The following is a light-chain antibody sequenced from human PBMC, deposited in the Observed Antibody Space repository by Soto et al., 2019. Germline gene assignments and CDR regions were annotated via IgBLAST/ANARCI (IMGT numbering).Light chain of an antibody. V-gene: IGKV4-1*01. CDR2: WAS. J-gene: IGKJ5*01. CDR3: QQYYSTPPT. CDR1: QSVLYSSNNRNY. Sequence: DIVMTQSPDSLAVSLGERATINCKSSQSVLYSSNNRNYLAWYQQKPGQPPKLLISWASTREFGVPDRFSGSGSGTDFILTISSLQAEDVAVYYCQQYYSTPPTFGQGTRLEIK.